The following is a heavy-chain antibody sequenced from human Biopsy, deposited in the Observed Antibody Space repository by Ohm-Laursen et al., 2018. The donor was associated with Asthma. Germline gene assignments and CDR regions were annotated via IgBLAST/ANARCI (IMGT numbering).Heavy chain of an antibody. CDR1: GFAVSRDH. J-gene: IGHJ4*02. CDR2: IYSGGTS. V-gene: IGHV3-53*01. Sequence: SLRLSCAASGFAVSRDHMFWVRQAPGKGLEWVSVIYSGGTSHTADSVRGRFTISRDYTKNTLYLQMHSLRAEDTAVYYCARGDSSNWSHYYFDYWGQGTLVTVSS. D-gene: IGHD3-22*01. CDR3: ARGDSSNWSHYYFDY.